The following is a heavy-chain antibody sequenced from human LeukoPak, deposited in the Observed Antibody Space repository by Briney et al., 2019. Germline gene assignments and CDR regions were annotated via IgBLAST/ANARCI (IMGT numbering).Heavy chain of an antibody. CDR2: INAGNGNT. CDR1: GYTFTSYA. Sequence: ASVKVSCKASGYTFTSYAMHWVRQAPGQRLEWMGWINAGNGNTKYSQKFQGRVTMTRDTSTSTVYMELSSLRSEDTAVYYCAIVRCSGGSCYRILFDYWGQGTLVTVSS. V-gene: IGHV1-3*01. J-gene: IGHJ4*02. D-gene: IGHD2-15*01. CDR3: AIVRCSGGSCYRILFDY.